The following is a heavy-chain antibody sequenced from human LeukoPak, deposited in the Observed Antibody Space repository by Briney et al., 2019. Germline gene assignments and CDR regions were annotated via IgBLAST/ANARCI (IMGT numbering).Heavy chain of an antibody. CDR2: IYYSGST. CDR3: ARVSGYTYGYGPDY. CDR1: GGSISSSNW. D-gene: IGHD5-18*01. V-gene: IGHV4-4*02. J-gene: IGHJ4*02. Sequence: SSETLSLTCAVSGGSISSSNWWSWVRQPPGKGLEWIGYIYYSGSTNYNPSLKSRVTISVDTSKNQFSLKLSSVTAADTAVYYCARVSGYTYGYGPDYWGQGTLVTVSS.